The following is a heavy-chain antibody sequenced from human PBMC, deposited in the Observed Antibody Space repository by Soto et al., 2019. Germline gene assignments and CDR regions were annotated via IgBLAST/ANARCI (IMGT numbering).Heavy chain of an antibody. CDR2: ILPVSAPP. D-gene: IGHD3-3*01. Sequence: SVKVSCKASGGTLNNYAINWVRQAPGQGLEWMGGILPVSAPPDYAQKFQGRVSITADHSTSTVYMELSRLKSDDTAVYFCATDSNYDVSNSFWGQGALVTVSS. CDR1: GGTLNNYA. CDR3: ATDSNYDVSNSF. V-gene: IGHV1-69*13. J-gene: IGHJ4*02.